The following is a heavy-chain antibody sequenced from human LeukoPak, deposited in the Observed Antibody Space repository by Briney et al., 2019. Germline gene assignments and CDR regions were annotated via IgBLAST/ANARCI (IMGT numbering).Heavy chain of an antibody. V-gene: IGHV4-34*01. Sequence: SETLSLTCAVYGGSFSGYYWSWIRQPPGKGLEWIGEINHSGSTNYNPSLKSRVTISVDTSKNHLSLRLRSVTAADTAVYYCARRMGGVGATSWFDPWGQGTLVTVSS. CDR2: INHSGST. D-gene: IGHD1-26*01. CDR3: ARRMGGVGATSWFDP. J-gene: IGHJ5*02. CDR1: GGSFSGYY.